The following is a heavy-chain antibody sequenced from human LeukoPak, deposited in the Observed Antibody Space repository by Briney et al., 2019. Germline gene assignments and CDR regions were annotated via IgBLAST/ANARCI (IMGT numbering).Heavy chain of an antibody. D-gene: IGHD6-19*01. CDR3: AREIAVAGTSDYYYYGMDV. CDR2: INPNSGGT. Sequence: ASVKVSCKASGCTFTGYYMHWVRQAPGQGLEWMGWINPNSGGTNYAQKFQGRVTMTRDTSISTAYMELSRLRSDDTAVYYCAREIAVAGTSDYYYYGMDVWGQGATVTVSS. CDR1: GCTFTGYY. V-gene: IGHV1-2*02. J-gene: IGHJ6*02.